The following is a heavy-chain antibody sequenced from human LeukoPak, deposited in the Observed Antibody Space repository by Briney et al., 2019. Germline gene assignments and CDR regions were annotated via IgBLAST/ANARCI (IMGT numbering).Heavy chain of an antibody. CDR3: APDYYDSSGHYFDY. D-gene: IGHD3-22*01. J-gene: IGHJ4*02. CDR2: ISSSSSTI. CDR1: GFTFSSYS. V-gene: IGHV3-48*04. Sequence: GGSLRLSCAASGFTFSSYSMNWVRQAPGKGLEWVSYISSSSSTIYYADSVKGRFTISRDNAKNSLYLQMNSLRAEDTAVYYCAPDYYDSSGHYFDYWGQGTLVTVSS.